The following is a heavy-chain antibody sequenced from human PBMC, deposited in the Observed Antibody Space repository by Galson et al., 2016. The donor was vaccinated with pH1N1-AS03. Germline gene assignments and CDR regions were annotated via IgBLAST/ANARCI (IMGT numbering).Heavy chain of an antibody. V-gene: IGHV3-21*01. CDR1: GFTFSSYS. D-gene: IGHD3-22*01. CDR2: ISSSGNYK. J-gene: IGHJ3*02. Sequence: SLRLSCAASGFTFSSYSMNWVRQAPGKGLEWVSSISSSGNYKYYADSVKGRFTVSRDNAMNSLYLQMNGLRAEDTALYYCARSRSPDYYDSSTYRPDAFDIWGQGTMVTASS. CDR3: ARSRSPDYYDSSTYRPDAFDI.